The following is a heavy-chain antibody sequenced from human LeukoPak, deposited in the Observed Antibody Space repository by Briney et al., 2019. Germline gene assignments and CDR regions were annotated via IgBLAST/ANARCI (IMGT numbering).Heavy chain of an antibody. CDR1: VYTLTDSY. Sequence: GASVKVSCKASVYTLTDSYMYWVRQAPGHGLDYMGCINPNNGDIKYATKFQGRIIMTRDTFINTVYMELSSLRSDDTALYYCAREDCSSISNCHQDFDYWGQGSLVTVSS. V-gene: IGHV1-2*02. D-gene: IGHD2-2*01. J-gene: IGHJ4*02. CDR3: AREDCSSISNCHQDFDY. CDR2: INPNNGDI.